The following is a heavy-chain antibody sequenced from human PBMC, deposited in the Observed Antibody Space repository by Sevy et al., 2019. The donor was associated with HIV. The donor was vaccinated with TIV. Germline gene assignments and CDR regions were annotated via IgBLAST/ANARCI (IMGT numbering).Heavy chain of an antibody. J-gene: IGHJ4*02. V-gene: IGHV3-23*01. D-gene: IGHD1-26*01. CDR1: GFTFSSYA. CDR3: AKDGIRGHLVGY. CDR2: ISGTGGST. Sequence: GGSLRLSCTASGFTFSSYAMSWVRQAPGKGLEWVSAISGTGGSTYYADSVKGRFTISRDNSKNTLYLQMNSLRAEDTAVYYCAKDGIRGHLVGYWGQGTLVTVSS.